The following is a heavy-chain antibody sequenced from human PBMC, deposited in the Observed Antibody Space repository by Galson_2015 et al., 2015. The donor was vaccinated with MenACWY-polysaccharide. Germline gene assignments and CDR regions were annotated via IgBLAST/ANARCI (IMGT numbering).Heavy chain of an antibody. CDR1: NGSITSYY. D-gene: IGHD7-27*01. CDR3: ARRHLGNWYFDL. J-gene: IGHJ2*01. CDR2: IHATGST. V-gene: IGHV4-4*07. Sequence: ETLSLTCTVSNGSITSYYWSWIRQSAGKGLEWIGRIHATGSTTYSPSFERRVAMSVDMPKNQFSLRLTAVTAADTAVYYCARRHLGNWYFDLWGR.